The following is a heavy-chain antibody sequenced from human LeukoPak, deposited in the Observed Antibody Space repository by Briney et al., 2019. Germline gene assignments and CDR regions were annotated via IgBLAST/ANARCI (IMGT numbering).Heavy chain of an antibody. CDR3: ARDLPYYDSSGLLDY. D-gene: IGHD3-22*01. CDR2: IYYSGST. V-gene: IGHV4-59*12. Sequence: SETLSLTCTVSGGSISNYYWSWIRQPPGKGLEWIGYIYYSGSTNYNPSLKSRVTISVDTSKNQFSLKLSSVTAADTAVYYCARDLPYYDSSGLLDYWGQGTLVTVSS. CDR1: GGSISNYY. J-gene: IGHJ4*02.